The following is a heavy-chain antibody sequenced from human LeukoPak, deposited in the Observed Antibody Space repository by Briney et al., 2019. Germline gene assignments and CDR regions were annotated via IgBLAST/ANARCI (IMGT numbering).Heavy chain of an antibody. V-gene: IGHV3-33*01. Sequence: GRSLRLSCAASGFTFSSYGMHWVRQAPGKGLEWVAVIWYDGSNKYYADSVKGRFTISRDNSKNTLYLQMNSLRAEDTAVYYCARDYYDSRGIIDYWGQGTLVTVSS. CDR1: GFTFSSYG. CDR3: ARDYYDSRGIIDY. D-gene: IGHD3-22*01. J-gene: IGHJ4*02. CDR2: IWYDGSNK.